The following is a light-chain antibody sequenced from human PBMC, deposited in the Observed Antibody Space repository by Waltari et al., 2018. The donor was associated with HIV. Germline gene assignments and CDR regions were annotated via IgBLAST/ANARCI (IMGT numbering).Light chain of an antibody. V-gene: IGLV3-21*04. CDR1: TIERQS. J-gene: IGLJ3*02. CDR2: YDS. CDR3: QVWDSSSDHVL. Sequence: SSVLTQPPSVSVAPGKTARITCGGNTIERQSVHWYPQKPGQAPALVIYYDSDRPSGMPERFSGSNSGDTATLTISRVGDGDEADYYCQVWDSSSDHVLFGGGTKLTVL.